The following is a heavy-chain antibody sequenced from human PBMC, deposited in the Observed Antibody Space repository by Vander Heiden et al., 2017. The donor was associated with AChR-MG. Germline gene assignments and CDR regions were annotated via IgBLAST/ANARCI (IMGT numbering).Heavy chain of an antibody. V-gene: IGHV1-69*01. CDR3: ASFYSGYDSNSVARWDY. D-gene: IGHD5-12*01. Sequence: QVQLVPSGAEVKKPGSSVKVSCKASGGTFSSYAISWVRQAPGQGLEWMGGIIPIFGTANYAQKFQGRVTITADESTSTAYMELSSLRSEDTAVYYCASFYSGYDSNSVARWDYWGQGTLVTVSS. CDR2: IIPIFGTA. CDR1: GGTFSSYA. J-gene: IGHJ4*02.